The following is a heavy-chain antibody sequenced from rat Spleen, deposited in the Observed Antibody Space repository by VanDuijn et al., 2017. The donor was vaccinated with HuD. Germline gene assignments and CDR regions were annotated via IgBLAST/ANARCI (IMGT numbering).Heavy chain of an antibody. V-gene: IGHV5-29*01. CDR2: ISYDGSST. CDR3: ARSVFDY. Sequence: EVQLVESGGGLVQPGRSMKLSCAASGFTFSTYGMAWVRQAPKKGLEWVAYISYDGSSTYYRDSVKGRFTISRDNAKSTLYLQMDSLKSEDTATYYCARSVFDYWGQGVMVKVSS. CDR1: GFTFSTYG. J-gene: IGHJ2*01.